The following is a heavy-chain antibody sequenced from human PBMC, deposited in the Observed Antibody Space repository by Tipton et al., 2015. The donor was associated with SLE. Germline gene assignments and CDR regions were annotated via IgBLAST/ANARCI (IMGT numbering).Heavy chain of an antibody. CDR1: GGSISRGSYN. CDR2: MYSGGST. CDR3: ATDYRAAGNWFDP. J-gene: IGHJ5*02. V-gene: IGHV4-61*09. D-gene: IGHD6-13*01. Sequence: TLSLTCPVSGGSISRGSYNWSWIRQPAGKGLEWIGHMYSGGSTNYNPSLKSRVAKSVDMSKNQFSLKLSSVTAADTAVYYCATDYRAAGNWFDPWGQGTLVTVSS.